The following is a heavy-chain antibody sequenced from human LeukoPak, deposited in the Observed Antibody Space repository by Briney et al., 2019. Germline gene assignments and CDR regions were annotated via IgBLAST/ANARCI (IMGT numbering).Heavy chain of an antibody. J-gene: IGHJ6*02. CDR1: GGSFSGYY. CDR3: ARDHWLFSSKTWYYYGMDV. V-gene: IGHV4-34*01. Sequence: SETLSLTCAVYGGSFSGYYWSWIRQPPGKGLEGIGEINHSGSTNYNPSLKSRVTISVDTSKNVFSLILTSVSASDTAIYYCARDHWLFSSKTWYYYGMDVWGQGTTVTVSS. D-gene: IGHD3-9*01. CDR2: INHSGST.